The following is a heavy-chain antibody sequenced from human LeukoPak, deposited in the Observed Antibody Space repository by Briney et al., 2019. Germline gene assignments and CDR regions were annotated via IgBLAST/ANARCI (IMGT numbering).Heavy chain of an antibody. J-gene: IGHJ3*02. V-gene: IGHV4-4*07. CDR2: IYTSGST. CDR3: ARGRTTGVAAAGFAFDI. Sequence: SETLSLTCTVSGGSISSYYWSWIRQPAGKGLEWIGRIYTSGSTNYNPSLKSRVTMSVDTSKNQFSLKLSSVTAADTAVYYCARGRTTGVAAAGFAFDIWGQGTMVTVSS. D-gene: IGHD6-13*01. CDR1: GGSISSYY.